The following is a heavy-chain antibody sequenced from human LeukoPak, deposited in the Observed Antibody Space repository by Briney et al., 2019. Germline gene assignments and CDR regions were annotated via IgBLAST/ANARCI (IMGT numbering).Heavy chain of an antibody. CDR1: GYTFTSYY. Sequence: GASVKVSCKASGYTFTSYYMHWVRQAPGQGLEWMGIINPSGGSTSYAQKFQGRVTMTRDTSTSTVYMELSSLRSEDTAVYYCAREFRGYCSGGSCHIRPYGMDVWGQGTTVTVSS. J-gene: IGHJ6*02. CDR2: INPSGGST. V-gene: IGHV1-46*01. D-gene: IGHD2-15*01. CDR3: AREFRGYCSGGSCHIRPYGMDV.